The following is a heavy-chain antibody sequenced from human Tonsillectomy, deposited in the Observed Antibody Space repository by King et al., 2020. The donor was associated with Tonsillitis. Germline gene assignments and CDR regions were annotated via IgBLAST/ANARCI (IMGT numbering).Heavy chain of an antibody. CDR1: GFTFSSYA. J-gene: IGHJ4*01. CDR3: AKDREYCSGGSCYSLEVY. V-gene: IGHV3-23*04. CDR2: ISGSGGST. D-gene: IGHD2-15*01. Sequence: EVQLVESGGGLVQPGGSLRLSCAASGFTFSSYAMSWVRQAPGKGLEWVSAISGSGGSTYYADSVKGRFTISRDNSKNTLYLQMNSLRAEDTAVYYCAKDREYCSGGSCYSLEVYWGHGTLVTVSS.